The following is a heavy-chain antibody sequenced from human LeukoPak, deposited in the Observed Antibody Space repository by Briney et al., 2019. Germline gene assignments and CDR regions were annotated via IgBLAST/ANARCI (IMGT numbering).Heavy chain of an antibody. CDR1: GGSISSYY. D-gene: IGHD6-13*01. CDR3: ARDRYPWGSSWPWYFDL. V-gene: IGHV4-59*01. J-gene: IGHJ2*01. CDR2: IYYSGST. Sequence: SETPSLTSTVSGGSISSYYWSWIRQPPGKGLEWIGYIYYSGSTNYNPSLKSRVTISVDTSKNRFSLKLSSVTAADTAVYYCARDRYPWGSSWPWYFDLWGRGTLVTVSS.